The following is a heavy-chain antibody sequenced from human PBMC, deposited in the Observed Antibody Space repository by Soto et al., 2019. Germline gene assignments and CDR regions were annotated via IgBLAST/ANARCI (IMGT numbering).Heavy chain of an antibody. Sequence: PSETLSLTCTVSGGSVSSGSYYWSWIRQPPGKGLDWIGYIYYSGSTNYNPSLKSRVTISVDTSKNQFSLKLSSVTAADTAVYYCARIAYDYGDYSSADFYYFDYWGQGTLVTVSS. D-gene: IGHD4-17*01. V-gene: IGHV4-61*01. CDR1: GGSVSSGSYY. CDR3: ARIAYDYGDYSSADFYYFDY. CDR2: IYYSGST. J-gene: IGHJ4*02.